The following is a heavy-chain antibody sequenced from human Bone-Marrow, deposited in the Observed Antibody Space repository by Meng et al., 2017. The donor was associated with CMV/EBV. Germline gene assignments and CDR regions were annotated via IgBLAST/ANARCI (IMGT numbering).Heavy chain of an antibody. Sequence: ASVKVSCKASGNTFMRYEITWERQATGQGLQWMGWTTPNSGNTDSAQKFRGRVTMTRNTSINTVHMGLNSLRSDDTAVYYCAKRDWSCYYYYFDYWGQGTLVTVSS. CDR3: AKRDWSCYYYYFDY. J-gene: IGHJ4*02. D-gene: IGHD3-3*01. V-gene: IGHV1-8*01. CDR1: GNTFMRYE. CDR2: TTPNSGNT.